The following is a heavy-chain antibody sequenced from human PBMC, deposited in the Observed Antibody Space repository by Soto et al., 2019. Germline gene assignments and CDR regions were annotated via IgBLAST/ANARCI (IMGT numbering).Heavy chain of an antibody. CDR1: GFTFSSYA. Sequence: GGSLRLSCAASGFTFSSYAMHWVRQAPGKGLEWVAVISYDGSNKYYADSVKGRFTISRDNSKNTLYLQMNSLRAEDTAVYYCARDLGARAAAGTAGWFDPWGQGTLVTVSS. J-gene: IGHJ5*02. V-gene: IGHV3-30-3*01. CDR2: ISYDGSNK. CDR3: ARDLGARAAAGTAGWFDP. D-gene: IGHD6-13*01.